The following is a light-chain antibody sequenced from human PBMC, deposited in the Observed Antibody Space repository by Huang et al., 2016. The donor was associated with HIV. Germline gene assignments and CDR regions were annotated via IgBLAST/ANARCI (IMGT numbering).Light chain of an antibody. CDR1: QSIGNS. V-gene: IGKV6-21*02. J-gene: IGKJ2*01. Sequence: EIVLTQSPYFQSVTPKEKVTITCRASQSIGNSLHWYQQKPNQSPKLLIKYGSQSISGVPSRFSGSGSGTEFTLNISSVEAEDIATYYCQQSSKLPVTFGQGTKLDIK. CDR3: QQSSKLPVT. CDR2: YGS.